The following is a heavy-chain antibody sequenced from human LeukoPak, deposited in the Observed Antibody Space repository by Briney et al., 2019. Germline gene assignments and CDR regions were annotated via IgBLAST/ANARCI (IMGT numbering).Heavy chain of an antibody. Sequence: GGSLRLSCAASGFTFSSYSRNWVRQAPGRGLEWVSSISSGSFYIYYSDSARGRFTISRNNARESLYLQMNSLRPEDTAVYYCAKESESYDSSGSTFDHWGQGTLVTVSS. CDR2: ISSGSFYI. J-gene: IGHJ4*02. D-gene: IGHD3-22*01. CDR1: GFTFSSYS. V-gene: IGHV3-21*01. CDR3: AKESESYDSSGSTFDH.